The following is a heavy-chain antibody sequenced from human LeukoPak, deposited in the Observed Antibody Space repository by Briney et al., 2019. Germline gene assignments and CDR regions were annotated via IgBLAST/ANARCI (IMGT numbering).Heavy chain of an antibody. CDR3: ARDFFPPTTIAVAGTTGAQGY. CDR2: IIPIFGTA. J-gene: IGHJ4*02. CDR1: GGTFSSYA. D-gene: IGHD6-19*01. Sequence: GASVKVSCKASGGTFSSYAISWVRQAPGQGLEWMGGIIPIFGTANYAQKFQGRVTITADESTSTAYMELSSLRSEDTAVYYCARDFFPPTTIAVAGTTGAQGYWGQGTLVTVSS. V-gene: IGHV1-69*13.